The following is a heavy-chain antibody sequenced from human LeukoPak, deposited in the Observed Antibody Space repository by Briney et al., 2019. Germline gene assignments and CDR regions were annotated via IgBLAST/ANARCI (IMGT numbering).Heavy chain of an antibody. Sequence: GGSLRLSCAASGFTFGGYAMNWVRQAPGKGLEWVSIISTSDSSTYYADSVKGRFIISRDNSKNTLYLQVNSLRVEDTAVYYCAKLISRTYYLWSGAFDIWGQGTMVTVSS. CDR3: AKLISRTYYLWSGAFDI. CDR1: GFTFGGYA. CDR2: ISTSDSST. V-gene: IGHV3-23*01. D-gene: IGHD3-10*01. J-gene: IGHJ3*02.